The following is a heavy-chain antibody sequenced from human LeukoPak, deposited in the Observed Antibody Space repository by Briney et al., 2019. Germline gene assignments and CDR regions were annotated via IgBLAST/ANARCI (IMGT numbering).Heavy chain of an antibody. V-gene: IGHV4-30-4*01. CDR2: IYYSGST. Sequence: SETLSLTCTVSGGSISSGDYYWSRIRQPPGKGLEWIGYIYYSGSTYYNPSLKSRVTISVDTSRNQFSLKLSSVTAADTAVYHCACFGVMGARYFDYWGQGTLVTVSS. CDR1: GGSISSGDYY. CDR3: ACFGVMGARYFDY. J-gene: IGHJ4*02. D-gene: IGHD3-10*01.